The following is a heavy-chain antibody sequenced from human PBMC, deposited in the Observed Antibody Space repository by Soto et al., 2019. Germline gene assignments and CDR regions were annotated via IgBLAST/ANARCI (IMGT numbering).Heavy chain of an antibody. D-gene: IGHD3-22*01. J-gene: IGHJ4*02. CDR1: GFTFSNYA. V-gene: IGHV3-64*07. CDR3: XXXXXXXTIFTMHYFYDY. Sequence: EVQLVESGGALVQPGGSLRLSCAASGFTFSNYAMHWVRQAPGXGLEYVSAISSDGGTTYYRDSVRGRFTXSRDNSRXXXXXXXXXXXXXXXXXXXXXXXXXXXTIFTMHYFYDYWGQGTRLTVSS. CDR2: ISSDGGTT.